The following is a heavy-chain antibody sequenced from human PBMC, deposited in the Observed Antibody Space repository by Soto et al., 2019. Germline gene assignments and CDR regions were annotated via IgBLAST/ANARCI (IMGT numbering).Heavy chain of an antibody. CDR1: GGSISSGGYY. CDR3: ARVKGGRLRAFCY. CDR2: LYYSGST. V-gene: IGHV4-31*03. J-gene: IGHJ4*02. D-gene: IGHD4-17*01. Sequence: QLQLQESGPGLVKPSQTLSLTCTVSGGSISSGGYYWTWIRHHPGTGLEWIGHLYYSGSTYYNPSLKSRVTISVDTSKNPSSLKLSSVTAADTAVYYWARVKGGRLRAFCYCCQVTLVTVSS.